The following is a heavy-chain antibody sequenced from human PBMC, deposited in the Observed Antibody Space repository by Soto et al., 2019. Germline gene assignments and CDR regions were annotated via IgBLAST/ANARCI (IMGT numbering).Heavy chain of an antibody. D-gene: IGHD3-16*01. CDR3: ARDFGGSSPPLGWFDP. CDR2: IYHSGST. V-gene: IGHV4-4*02. Sequence: QVQLQESGPGLVKPSGTLSLTCAVSGGSISSSNWWSWVRQPPGKGLEWIGEIYHSGSTNYNTSLKSILTISVDKSKNQFSLKLSSVTAEDTAVYYCARDFGGSSPPLGWFDPWGQGTLVTVSS. J-gene: IGHJ5*02. CDR1: GGSISSSNW.